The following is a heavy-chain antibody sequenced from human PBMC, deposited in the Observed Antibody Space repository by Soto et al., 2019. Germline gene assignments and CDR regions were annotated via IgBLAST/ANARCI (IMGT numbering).Heavy chain of an antibody. CDR3: AREDDILTGYYHNWFDP. Sequence: SQTLSLTCVISGDSVSSNSAAWNWIRQSPSRGLEWLGRTYYRSKWYNDYAVSVKSRITINPDTSKNQFSLQLNSVTPEDTAVYYCAREDDILTGYYHNWFDPWGQGTLVTVSS. CDR2: TYYRSKWYN. CDR1: GDSVSSNSAA. D-gene: IGHD3-9*01. V-gene: IGHV6-1*01. J-gene: IGHJ5*02.